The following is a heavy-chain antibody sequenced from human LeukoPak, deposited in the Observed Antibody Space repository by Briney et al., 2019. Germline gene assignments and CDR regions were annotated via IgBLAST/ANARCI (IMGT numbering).Heavy chain of an antibody. CDR3: ARDSGGWYFDY. Sequence: GGSLRLSCAASGFTFSSYSMNWVRQAPGKGLEWVSYISSSSSTIYYADSVKGRFTISRDNAKNSLYLQMNSLRAEDTAVYYCARDSGGWYFDYWGQGTLVTVSS. V-gene: IGHV3-48*01. D-gene: IGHD6-19*01. CDR2: ISSSSSTI. CDR1: GFTFSSYS. J-gene: IGHJ4*02.